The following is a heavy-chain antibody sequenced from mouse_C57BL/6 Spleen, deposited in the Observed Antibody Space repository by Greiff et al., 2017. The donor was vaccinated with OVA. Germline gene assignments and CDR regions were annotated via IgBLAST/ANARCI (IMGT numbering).Heavy chain of an antibody. CDR3: ASFYDSFDY. CDR2: IDPSDSYT. CDR1: GYTFTSYW. V-gene: IGHV1-69*01. D-gene: IGHD2-3*01. J-gene: IGHJ2*01. Sequence: QVQLQQPGAELVKPGASVKLSCKASGYTFTSYWMHWVKQRPGRGLEWIGEIDPSDSYTNYNQKFKGKSTLTVDKSSSTAYMQLSSLTSEDSAVYYCASFYDSFDYWGKGTTLTVSS.